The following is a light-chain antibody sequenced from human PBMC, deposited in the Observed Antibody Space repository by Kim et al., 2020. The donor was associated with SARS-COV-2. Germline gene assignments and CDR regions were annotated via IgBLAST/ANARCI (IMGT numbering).Light chain of an antibody. V-gene: IGLV3-21*04. Sequence: APGKTARIPCGGINFRSKSVLWSQQRPGQAPVLFIYYASDRPSGTPERFSGSTPGNPSTLPTGEFEAGDEADYYCQVWDTSVVHPVFGGGTKLPVL. CDR2: YAS. J-gene: IGLJ2*01. CDR3: QVWDTSVVHPV. CDR1: NFRSKS.